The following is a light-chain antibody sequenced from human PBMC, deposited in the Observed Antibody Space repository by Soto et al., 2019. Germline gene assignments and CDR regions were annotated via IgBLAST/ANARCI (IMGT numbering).Light chain of an antibody. J-gene: IGKJ1*01. CDR2: GAS. V-gene: IGKV3-15*01. Sequence: EIVMTQSPATLSVSPGERATLSCRASQSVSSNLAWYQQKPGQGPRLLIYGASTRATGIPARFSGSGSGTDFTLTISSLQSEDFAVHYCQQYNIWPRAFGQGTKV. CDR3: QQYNIWPRA. CDR1: QSVSSN.